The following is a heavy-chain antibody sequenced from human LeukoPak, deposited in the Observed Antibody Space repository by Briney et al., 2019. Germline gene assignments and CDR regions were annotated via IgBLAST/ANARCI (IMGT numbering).Heavy chain of an antibody. J-gene: IGHJ4*02. CDR3: ARTEAAYGDYPYYFDY. Sequence: GRSLRLSCAASGFTFSSYGMHWVRQAPGKGLEWVAVIWYDGSNKYYADSVKGRFTISRDNSKNTLYLQMNSLRAEDTAVYYCARTEAAYGDYPYYFDYWSQGTLVTVSS. D-gene: IGHD4-17*01. V-gene: IGHV3-33*01. CDR1: GFTFSSYG. CDR2: IWYDGSNK.